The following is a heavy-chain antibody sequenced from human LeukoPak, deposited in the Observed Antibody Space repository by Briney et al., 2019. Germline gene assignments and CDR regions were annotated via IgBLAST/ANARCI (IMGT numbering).Heavy chain of an antibody. V-gene: IGHV3-11*03. CDR3: VKDRTWSTTTYYPGVFSFEI. CDR1: GFTFSDYY. D-gene: IGHD1-1*01. J-gene: IGHJ3*02. CDR2: ISTGGNYI. Sequence: PGGSLRLSCAASGFTFSDYYMSWIRQAPGKGLEWVSYISTGGNYIKDADSVKGRFTISRDNAKNSLFLRMSSLRAEDTAIYYCVKDRTWSTTTYYPGVFSFEIWGRGTLVSVSS.